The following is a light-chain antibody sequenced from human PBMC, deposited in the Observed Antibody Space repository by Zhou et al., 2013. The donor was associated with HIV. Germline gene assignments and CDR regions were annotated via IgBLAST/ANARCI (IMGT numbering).Light chain of an antibody. Sequence: DIQMTQSPSSLSASVGDRVTITCRASQSISRSLNWYQQKPGKPPKLLIYSTSNLRSGVPSRFTGSGSGTDFTLTITSLQPDDFATYYCQQSYNSPPFTFGGGTKVEIK. CDR2: STS. CDR3: QQSYNSPPFT. J-gene: IGKJ4*01. V-gene: IGKV1-39*01. CDR1: QSISRS.